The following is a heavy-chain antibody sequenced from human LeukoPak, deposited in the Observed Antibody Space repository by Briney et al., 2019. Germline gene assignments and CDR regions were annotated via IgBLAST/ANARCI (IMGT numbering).Heavy chain of an antibody. CDR3: ARGITMVRGGNQYNWFDP. V-gene: IGHV6-1*01. J-gene: IGHJ5*02. D-gene: IGHD3-10*01. Sequence: SQTLSLTCAISGDSVSSNSAAWNWTRQSPSRGLEWLGRTYYRSKWYNDHAVSVKSRITINPDTSKNQFSLQLNSVTPEDTAVYYCARGITMVRGGNQYNWFDPWGQGTLVTVSS. CDR1: GDSVSSNSAA. CDR2: TYYRSKWYN.